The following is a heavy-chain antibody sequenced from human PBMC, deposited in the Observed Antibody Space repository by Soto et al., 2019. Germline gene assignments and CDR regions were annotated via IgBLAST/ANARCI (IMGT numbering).Heavy chain of an antibody. J-gene: IGHJ4*02. CDR2: VYKSGGT. CDR1: GFTVSGAY. Sequence: EVQLVESGGGLIQPGGSLRLSCAVSGFTVSGAYMTWVRQAPGKGLQCVSVVYKSGGTYYADSVKGRFTISRDNAKNTLYIQMNILRVEDTAIYFCARAMPGWPYDYWGQGTLVTVSS. CDR3: ARAMPGWPYDY. V-gene: IGHV3-53*01. D-gene: IGHD2-2*01.